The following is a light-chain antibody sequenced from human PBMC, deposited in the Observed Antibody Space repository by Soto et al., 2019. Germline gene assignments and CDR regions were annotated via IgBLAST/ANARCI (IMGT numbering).Light chain of an antibody. CDR2: EVS. CDR3: SSYAGGNNYV. CDR1: SGDVGGYNY. V-gene: IGLV2-8*01. J-gene: IGLJ1*01. Sequence: QSALTQPPSASGSPGQSVTISCTGTSGDVGGYNYVSWYQQHPRKAPKLMIYEVSQRPSGVPDRFSGSKSGNTASLTVSGLQAEDEADYYCSSYAGGNNYVFGTGTKLTVL.